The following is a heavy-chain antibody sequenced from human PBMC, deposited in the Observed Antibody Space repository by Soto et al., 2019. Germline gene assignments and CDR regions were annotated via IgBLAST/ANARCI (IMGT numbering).Heavy chain of an antibody. CDR2: IRTRKNRYTT. Sequence: AGSMSRSGASSGFTFCVSAIRWVRKDPGKGLEWVGRIRTRKNRYTTSYISSVQGRFTISRDNSKSTVFLQMSSLRPEDTAIYYCVKDHGPYHPNSEFLVRGTLVPGSS. D-gene: IGHD2-2*01. CDR1: GFTFCVSA. J-gene: IGHJ4*02. CDR3: VKDHGPYHPNSEF. V-gene: IGHV3-73*01.